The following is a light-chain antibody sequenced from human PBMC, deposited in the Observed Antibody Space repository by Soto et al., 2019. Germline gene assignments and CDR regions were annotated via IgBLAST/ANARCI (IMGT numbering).Light chain of an antibody. V-gene: IGKV3D-15*01. J-gene: IGKJ5*01. CDR3: QQYNNWPPPIT. Sequence: EIVMTQSPATLSVSPGERATLSCRASQSVSSNLAWYQQKPGQAPRLLIYGASIRATGIPARFSGSGSGTEFTLTIGSLQSEDFAVYYCQQYNNWPPPITFGQGTRLEIK. CDR2: GAS. CDR1: QSVSSN.